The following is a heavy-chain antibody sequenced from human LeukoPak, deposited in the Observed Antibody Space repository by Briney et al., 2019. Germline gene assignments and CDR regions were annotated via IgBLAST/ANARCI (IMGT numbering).Heavy chain of an antibody. D-gene: IGHD6-13*01. CDR3: ATQISSSWYSA. CDR2: FDPEDGET. Sequence: GASVKVSCRVSGDTLTELSMHWVRQAPGKGLEWMGGFDPEDGETIYAQKFQGRVTMTEDTSTDTAYMELSSLRSEDTAVYYCATQISSSWYSAWGQGTLVTVSS. J-gene: IGHJ5*02. CDR1: GDTLTELS. V-gene: IGHV1-24*01.